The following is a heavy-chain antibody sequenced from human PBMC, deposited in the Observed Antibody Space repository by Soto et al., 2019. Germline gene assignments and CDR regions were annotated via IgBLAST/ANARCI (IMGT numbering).Heavy chain of an antibody. Sequence: SQTLSLTCTGSGECINGYYWSWIRQPPGKGLEWIGYVYFSGSNNYNPSLKSRVTISVNTSKQQVSLRLSSVTAADTAVYYCARSIATPGTNIDYWGQGTLVTVSS. CDR2: VYFSGSN. CDR3: ARSIATPGTNIDY. J-gene: IGHJ4*02. D-gene: IGHD6-13*01. CDR1: GECINGYY. V-gene: IGHV4-59*01.